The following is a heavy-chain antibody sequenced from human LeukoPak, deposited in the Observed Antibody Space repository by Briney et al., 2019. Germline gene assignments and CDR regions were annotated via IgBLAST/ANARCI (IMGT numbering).Heavy chain of an antibody. Sequence: GGSLRLSCAASGFTFSGTWMHWIRQPPGKGLVWVARITSDGISTTYAESVKGRFTISRDNAKNTLYLQMNSLRAEDTAVYYCARDWYHAIDYWGQGALVTVSS. CDR2: ITSDGIST. V-gene: IGHV3-74*03. J-gene: IGHJ4*02. CDR3: ARDWYHAIDY. D-gene: IGHD2-2*01. CDR1: GFTFSGTW.